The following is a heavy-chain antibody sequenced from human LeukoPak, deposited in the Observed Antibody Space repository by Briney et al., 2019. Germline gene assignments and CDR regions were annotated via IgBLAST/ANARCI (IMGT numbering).Heavy chain of an antibody. Sequence: GGSLRLSCAASGFTVSSNYMSWVRQAPGRGLEWVSGISWNSGSIGYADSVKGRFTISRDNAKNSLYLQMNSLRAEDTALYYCAKDLRNGADGSNDAFDIWGQGTMVTVSS. J-gene: IGHJ3*02. D-gene: IGHD2-8*01. CDR1: GFTVSSNY. V-gene: IGHV3-9*01. CDR2: ISWNSGSI. CDR3: AKDLRNGADGSNDAFDI.